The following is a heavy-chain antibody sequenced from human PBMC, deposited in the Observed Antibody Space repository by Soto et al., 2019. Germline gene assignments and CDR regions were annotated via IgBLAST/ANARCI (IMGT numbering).Heavy chain of an antibody. Sequence: LRLSCAASGFTFSGYAMSWVRQAPGKGLEWVSGISNSADNTYYADSVKGRFTISRDNSKNRLYLQMNSLRAEDTAVYYCAKDFHYTTLLPFFDYWGQGTLVTVSS. CDR3: AKDFHYTTLLPFFDY. CDR2: ISNSADNT. D-gene: IGHD3-3*01. V-gene: IGHV3-23*01. J-gene: IGHJ4*02. CDR1: GFTFSGYA.